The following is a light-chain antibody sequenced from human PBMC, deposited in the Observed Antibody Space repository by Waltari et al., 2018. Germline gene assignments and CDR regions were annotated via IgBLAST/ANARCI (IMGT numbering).Light chain of an antibody. CDR3: QQSYSTPFT. J-gene: IGKJ3*01. Sequence: DIQMTQSPSSLSASAGARVTITCRASQSISSYLNWYQQKPGKAPKLLIYAASSLQSGVPSRFSGSGSGTDFTLTISSLQPEDFATYYCQQSYSTPFTFGPGTKVDIK. CDR1: QSISSY. CDR2: AAS. V-gene: IGKV1-39*01.